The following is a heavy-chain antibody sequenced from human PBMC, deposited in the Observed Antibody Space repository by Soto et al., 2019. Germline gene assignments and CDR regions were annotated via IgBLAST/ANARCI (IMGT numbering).Heavy chain of an antibody. J-gene: IGHJ6*02. CDR1: GGSVSSGSFY. CDR2: VYYNGDT. Sequence: SETLSLTCSVSGGSVSSGSFYWGWIRQPPGKGLEWIGNVYYNGDTSYNPSLKSRVTISVDTSENQFSLKLSSVTAADTAVYYCARDGLLWFGEFYYYYYGMDVWGQGTTVTVSS. CDR3: ARDGLLWFGEFYYYYYGMDV. V-gene: IGHV4-39*07. D-gene: IGHD3-10*01.